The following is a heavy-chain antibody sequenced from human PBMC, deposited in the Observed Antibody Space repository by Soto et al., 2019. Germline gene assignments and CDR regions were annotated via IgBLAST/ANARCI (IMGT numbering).Heavy chain of an antibody. CDR3: ARVGVATGY. Sequence: KVPCRGSGYSCTSYWIGWVRQAPGQGLEWMGWISAYNGNTNYAQKLQGRVTMTTDTSTSTAYMELRSLRSDDTAVYYCARVGVATGYWGQGTLVTVS. CDR1: GYSCTSYW. J-gene: IGHJ4*02. D-gene: IGHD2-8*01. V-gene: IGHV1-18*04. CDR2: ISAYNGNT.